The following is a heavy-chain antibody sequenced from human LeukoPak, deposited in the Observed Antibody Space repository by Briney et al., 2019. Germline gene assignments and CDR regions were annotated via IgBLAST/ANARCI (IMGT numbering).Heavy chain of an antibody. J-gene: IGHJ1*01. CDR1: GFTFSSYW. CDR3: VREGIAALGEH. V-gene: IGHV3-74*01. CDR2: ISGDGRNI. Sequence: PGGSLRLSCVASGFTFSSYWMHWVRQDPRKGLVWVSRISGDGRNINYADSVRGRFTISRDNAKNTLYLQMNTLRVEDTAVYYCVREGIAALGEHWGRGTLVTVSS. D-gene: IGHD6-13*01.